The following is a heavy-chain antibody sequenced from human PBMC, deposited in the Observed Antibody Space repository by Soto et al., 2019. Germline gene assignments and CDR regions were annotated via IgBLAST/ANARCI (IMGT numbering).Heavy chain of an antibody. CDR1: GYTFTTCP. D-gene: IGHD2-8*02. CDR3: ARDASVSPGRWFDP. Sequence: GASVKVSCKASGYTFTTCPMHWVRQAPGQRLQWMGWINTGNGATKYSQDCQGRVTILRDTSANTAYMELISLTSEDTAVYYCARDASVSPGRWFDPWGQGTLVTVSS. CDR2: INTGNGAT. V-gene: IGHV1-3*04. J-gene: IGHJ5*02.